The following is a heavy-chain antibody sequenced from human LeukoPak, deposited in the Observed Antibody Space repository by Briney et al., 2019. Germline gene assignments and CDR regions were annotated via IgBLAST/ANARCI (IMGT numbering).Heavy chain of an antibody. V-gene: IGHV4-39*01. Sequence: PSEXLSLTCTXXXXSXSSSSYYWGWIRQPPGKGLEWIGSIYYSGSTYYNPSLKSRVTISVDTSKNQFSLKLSSVTAADTAVYYCARREQEFFDYWGQGTLVTVSS. J-gene: IGHJ4*02. CDR2: IYYSGST. D-gene: IGHD1/OR15-1a*01. CDR3: ARREQEFFDY. CDR1: XXSXSSSSYY.